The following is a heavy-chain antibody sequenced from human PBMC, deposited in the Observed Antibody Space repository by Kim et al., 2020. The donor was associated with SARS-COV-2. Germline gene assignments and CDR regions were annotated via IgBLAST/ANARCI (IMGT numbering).Heavy chain of an antibody. V-gene: IGHV1-46*01. Sequence: SYAQKFQGRVTMTRDTSTSTVYMELSSLRSEDTAVYYCARDRAAAGYFDYWGQGTLVTVSS. D-gene: IGHD6-13*01. CDR3: ARDRAAAGYFDY. J-gene: IGHJ4*02.